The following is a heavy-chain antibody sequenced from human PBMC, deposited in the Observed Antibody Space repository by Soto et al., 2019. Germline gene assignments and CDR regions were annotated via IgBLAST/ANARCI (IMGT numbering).Heavy chain of an antibody. Sequence: QVPLQQWGAGLLKPSETLSLTCAVYGGSFSGYYWSGTRQSPKKGLEWIGESNHSGNTTYNPSLKRRVTISVDTSKNPFSPKVSSVTAADTAVYYCARRTVSGWFFDSWGQGTLVTVSS. CDR3: ARRTVSGWFFDS. CDR2: SNHSGNT. V-gene: IGHV4-34*01. CDR1: GGSFSGYY. D-gene: IGHD6-19*01. J-gene: IGHJ4*02.